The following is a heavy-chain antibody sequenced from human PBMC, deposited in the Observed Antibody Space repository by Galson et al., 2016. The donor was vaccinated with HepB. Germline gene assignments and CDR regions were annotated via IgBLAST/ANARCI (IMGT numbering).Heavy chain of an antibody. D-gene: IGHD2-15*01. CDR2: IRSGGLT. J-gene: IGHJ4*02. CDR1: GFIVSSNY. Sequence: SLRLSCAASGFIVSSNYMSWVRQTPGKGLEWVSVIRSGGLTYYADSVMGRFTISRDNAKNTVYLQRHSLRAEDTAVYYCVRHSLYCSGGGCSDSFDYWGRGTLVTVSS. V-gene: IGHV3-53*01. CDR3: VRHSLYCSGGGCSDSFDY.